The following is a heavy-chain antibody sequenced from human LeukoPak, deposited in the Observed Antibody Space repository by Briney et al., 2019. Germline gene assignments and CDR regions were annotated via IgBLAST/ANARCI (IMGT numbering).Heavy chain of an antibody. D-gene: IGHD3-22*01. CDR2: MSYDGNDK. Sequence: PGGSLRLSCAASGFTFTNYAMHWVRQAPGKGLEWVALMSYDGNDKYYADSVKGRFTISRDNSKNTLYLQMNSLRTDDSAVYYCARAHVVVNALVFFRHWGQGTRITVSS. CDR3: ARAHVVVNALVFFRH. CDR1: GFTFTNYA. V-gene: IGHV3-30*04. J-gene: IGHJ1*01.